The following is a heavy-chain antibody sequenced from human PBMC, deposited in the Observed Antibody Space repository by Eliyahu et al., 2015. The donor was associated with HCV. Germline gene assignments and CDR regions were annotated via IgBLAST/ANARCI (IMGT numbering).Heavy chain of an antibody. CDR2: IYYSGST. D-gene: IGHD2-8*02. V-gene: IGHV4-39*01. J-gene: IGHJ6*02. CDR3: ARRLVGAGGMDV. Sequence: QLQLQESGPGLVKPSETLSLTCTXXGGSXSSSSYYWGWXRQPPGKGLEWTGSIYYSGSTYYNPSLKSRVTISVDTSKNQFSLKLSSVTAADTAVYYCARRLVGAGGMDVWGQGTTVTVSS. CDR1: GGSXSSSSYY.